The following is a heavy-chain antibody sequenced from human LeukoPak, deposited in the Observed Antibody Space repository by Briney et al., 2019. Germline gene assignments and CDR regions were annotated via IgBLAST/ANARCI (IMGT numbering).Heavy chain of an antibody. Sequence: SQTLSLTCVISVDSVSSNRAAWSWIRQSPSRGLEWLGRTYYRSTWYYDYATSVKSRISITPDTSKNQFSLQLNSVTPEDTAVYYCARGSLASVWVWGKGTTVTVSS. J-gene: IGHJ6*04. CDR1: VDSVSSNRAA. CDR3: ARGSLASVWV. D-gene: IGHD6-19*01. CDR2: TYYRSTWYY. V-gene: IGHV6-1*01.